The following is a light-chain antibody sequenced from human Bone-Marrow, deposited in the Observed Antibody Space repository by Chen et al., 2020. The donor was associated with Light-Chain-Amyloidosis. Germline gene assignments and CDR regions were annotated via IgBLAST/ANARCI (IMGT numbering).Light chain of an antibody. V-gene: IGLV2-14*03. Sequence: QSALTKPASGSGAPGQSVPISCTGSNSDVGAHKYVSWYQQSPGKAPKLIIYDVSDRPSGLSYRFSGSKSGNTASLTIYGLQAEDEADYYCGSYTTTNTLVFGGGTKLTVL. CDR1: NSDVGAHKY. J-gene: IGLJ3*02. CDR3: GSYTTTNTLV. CDR2: DVS.